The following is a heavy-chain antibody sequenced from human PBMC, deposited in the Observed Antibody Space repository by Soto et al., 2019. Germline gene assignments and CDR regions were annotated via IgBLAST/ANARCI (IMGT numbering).Heavy chain of an antibody. J-gene: IGHJ4*02. V-gene: IGHV4-59*01. CDR2: IYYSGST. Sequence: SETLSLTCTASGGSISSYFWSWIRQPPGKGLEWIGYIYYSGSTKYNPSVKSRVTMSVDTSKNQFSLKLSSVTAADTAVYYCARVIGGWYEHDYWGQGTLVTVSS. D-gene: IGHD6-19*01. CDR3: ARVIGGWYEHDY. CDR1: GGSISSYF.